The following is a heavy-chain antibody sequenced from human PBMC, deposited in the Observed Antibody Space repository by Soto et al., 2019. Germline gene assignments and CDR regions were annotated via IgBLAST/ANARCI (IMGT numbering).Heavy chain of an antibody. CDR3: ARASDYDYIWGSYRHIDY. V-gene: IGHV1-18*04. D-gene: IGHD3-16*02. CDR1: GYTFSTYG. J-gene: IGHJ4*02. CDR2: ISGYNANI. Sequence: QVQLVQSGPEVKKPGASVKVSCKASGYTFSTYGVGWVRRAPGQGLEWMGWISGYNANIQYAQQFQGRVTLTKDTSSSTTYMELRSLRSDDTAIYYCARASDYDYIWGSYRHIDYRGQGTLVTVSS.